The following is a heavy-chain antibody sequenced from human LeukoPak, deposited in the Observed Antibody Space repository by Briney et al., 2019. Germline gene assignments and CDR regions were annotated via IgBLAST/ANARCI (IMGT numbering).Heavy chain of an antibody. V-gene: IGHV3-9*01. CDR2: ITWNTDTI. J-gene: IGHJ5*02. Sequence: GGSLRLSCTASGFTFTDYAKNWVRQGPGKGLEWISGITWNTDTIGYADSVMGRFTISRDNAKNSLYLQMNSLRAEDTALYYCAKDISVGGTTYFFDPWGQGTLVTVSS. CDR3: AKDISVGGTTYFFDP. CDR1: GFTFTDYA. D-gene: IGHD1-26*01.